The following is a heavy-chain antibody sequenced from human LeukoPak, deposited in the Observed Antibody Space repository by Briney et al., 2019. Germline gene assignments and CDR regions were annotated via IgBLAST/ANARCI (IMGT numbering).Heavy chain of an antibody. J-gene: IGHJ4*02. D-gene: IGHD3-22*01. CDR3: ARVQGRYYYDSSGVLRD. CDR1: GYTFTSYG. V-gene: IGHV1-18*01. Sequence: GASVKVSCKASGYTFTSYGISWVRQAPEQGLEWMGWISAYNGNTNYAQKLQGRVTMTTDTSTSTAYMELRSLRSDDTAVYYCARVQGRYYYDSSGVLRDWGQGTLVTVSS. CDR2: ISAYNGNT.